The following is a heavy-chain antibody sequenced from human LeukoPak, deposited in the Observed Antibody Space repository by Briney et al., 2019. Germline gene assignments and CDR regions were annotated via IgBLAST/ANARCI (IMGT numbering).Heavy chain of an antibody. Sequence: SQTLCLTCTVSGGSINSGGYYWSWIRQPPGKGVEWIGYIYHSGSTYYNPSLKSRVTISVDRSKNQFSLKLSSVTAADTAVYYCARDNSGYDLENGDYWGQGTLVTVSS. J-gene: IGHJ4*02. V-gene: IGHV4-30-2*01. CDR1: GGSINSGGYY. CDR2: IYHSGST. D-gene: IGHD5-12*01. CDR3: ARDNSGYDLENGDY.